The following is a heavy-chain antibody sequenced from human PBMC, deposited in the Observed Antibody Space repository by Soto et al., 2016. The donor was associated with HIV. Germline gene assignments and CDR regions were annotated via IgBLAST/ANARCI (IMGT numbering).Heavy chain of an antibody. Sequence: VQLVESGGGVVQPGRSLRLSCAASGFTFRSYAIHWVRQAPGKGLEWVAVLWYDGSRDYYADSVAGRFTIFRDNSKNTVYLQMNSPRVEDSAVYFCARGGDGELYYLDFWGQGTLVTVSS. CDR3: ARGGDGELYYLDF. CDR1: GFTFRSYA. D-gene: IGHD3-16*01. J-gene: IGHJ4*02. CDR2: LWYDGSRD. V-gene: IGHV3-33*01.